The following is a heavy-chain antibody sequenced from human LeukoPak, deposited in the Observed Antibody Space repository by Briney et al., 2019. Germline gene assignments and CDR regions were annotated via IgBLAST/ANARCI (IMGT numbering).Heavy chain of an antibody. D-gene: IGHD3-16*01. V-gene: IGHV4-30-4*02. CDR2: IYYSGST. CDR3: ARRDAGGTEYIDAFDI. CDR1: GGSISSGDYY. J-gene: IGHJ3*02. Sequence: SETLSLTCTVSGGSISSGDYYWSWIRQPPGKGLEWIGYIYYSGSTYYNPSLKSRVTISVDTSKNQFSLKLSSVTAADTAVYYCARRDAGGTEYIDAFDIWGQGTMVTVSS.